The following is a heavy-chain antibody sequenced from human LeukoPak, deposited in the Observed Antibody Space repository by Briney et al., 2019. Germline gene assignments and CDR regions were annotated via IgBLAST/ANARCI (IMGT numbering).Heavy chain of an antibody. CDR1: GFTFSSYW. Sequence: GGSLRLSCATSGFTFSSYWMHWVRQAPGKGLVWVSRINSDGSNTNYADSVKGRFTIYRDNAKNTLYLQMSSLRAEDTAVYYCARDFLHLGGWGQGTMVTVSS. CDR2: INSDGSNT. J-gene: IGHJ3*01. CDR3: ARDFLHLGG. D-gene: IGHD3-16*01. V-gene: IGHV3-74*01.